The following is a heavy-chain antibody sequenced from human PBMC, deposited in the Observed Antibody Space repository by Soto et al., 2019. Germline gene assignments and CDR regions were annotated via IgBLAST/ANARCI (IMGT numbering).Heavy chain of an antibody. Sequence: SETLSLTCAVFRHSISSDDYWGWIRQPPGKGLEWIGSIYHSETTYYNSSLKSRVTISVDTSKNQFSLKLRSVTAADTAVYYCARGSQLLSFDVWGQGTTVTVSS. CDR1: RHSISSDDY. V-gene: IGHV4-38-2*01. CDR2: IYHSETT. D-gene: IGHD3-10*01. CDR3: ARGSQLLSFDV. J-gene: IGHJ6*02.